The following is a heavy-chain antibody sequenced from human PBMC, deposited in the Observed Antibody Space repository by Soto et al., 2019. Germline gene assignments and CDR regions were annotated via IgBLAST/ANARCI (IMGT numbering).Heavy chain of an antibody. J-gene: IGHJ4*02. Sequence: GGSLRLSCAASGFTFSSYEMNWVRQAPGKGLEWVSYISSSGSTIYYADSVKGRFTISRDNAKNSLYLQMNSLRAEDTAVYYCAREAASVVVPAATHYFDYWGQGTMVTVYS. CDR1: GFTFSSYE. CDR2: ISSSGSTI. D-gene: IGHD2-2*01. V-gene: IGHV3-48*03. CDR3: AREAASVVVPAATHYFDY.